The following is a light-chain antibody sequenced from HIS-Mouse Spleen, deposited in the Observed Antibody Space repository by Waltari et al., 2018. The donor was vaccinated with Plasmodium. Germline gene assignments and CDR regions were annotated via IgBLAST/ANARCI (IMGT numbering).Light chain of an antibody. V-gene: IGKV1-8*01. CDR1: QGISSY. Sequence: AIRIPQSPSSFSASPGDRVTITCRGSQGISSYLAWYQQKPWKAPKLLIYAASTLQSGVPSRFSCSGSGTDFTRTISCLQSEDFATYYCQQYYSYPLTFGGGTKVEIK. CDR2: AAS. CDR3: QQYYSYPLT. J-gene: IGKJ4*01.